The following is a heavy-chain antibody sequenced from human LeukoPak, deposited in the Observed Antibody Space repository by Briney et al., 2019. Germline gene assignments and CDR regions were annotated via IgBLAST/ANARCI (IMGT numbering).Heavy chain of an antibody. D-gene: IGHD5-12*01. CDR3: ARGSGKVATTYFDY. V-gene: IGHV4-31*03. CDR2: IYYSGST. J-gene: IGHJ4*02. CDR1: GGSISSGGYY. Sequence: SETLSLTCTVSGGSISSGGYYWSWIRQHPGKGLEWIGYIYYSGSTYYNPSPKSRVTISVDTSKNQFSLKLSSVTAADTAVYYCARGSGKVATTYFDYWGQGTLVTVSS.